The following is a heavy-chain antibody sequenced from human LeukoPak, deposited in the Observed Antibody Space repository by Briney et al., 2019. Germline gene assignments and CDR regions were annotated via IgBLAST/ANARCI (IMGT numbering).Heavy chain of an antibody. D-gene: IGHD5-18*01. V-gene: IGHV4-34*01. CDR1: GGSFSGYY. CDR3: ARRLKGVGYNYGLSSRVTYFDY. Sequence: SETLCLTCAVSGGSFSGYYWSWVRQPPGKGLEWIWEINHSGSTTYNPSPTSRVTISVDTSQNHFSLKLSSVTAADTAVYYRARRLKGVGYNYGLSSRVTYFDYWGQGTLVTVSS. CDR2: INHSGST. J-gene: IGHJ4*02.